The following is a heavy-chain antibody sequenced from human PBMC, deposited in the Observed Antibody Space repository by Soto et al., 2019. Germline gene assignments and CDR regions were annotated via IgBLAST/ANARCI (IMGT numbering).Heavy chain of an antibody. CDR3: ARAHKTYYDYVWGSPTGWFDP. D-gene: IGHD3-16*01. J-gene: IGHJ5*02. Sequence: PSETLSLTCTVSGGSISSGDYYWSWIRQPPGKGLEWIGYIYYSGSTYYNPSLKSRVTISVDTSKNQFSLKLSSVTAADTAVYYCARAHKTYYDYVWGSPTGWFDPWGQGTLVTVSS. V-gene: IGHV4-30-4*01. CDR2: IYYSGST. CDR1: GGSISSGDYY.